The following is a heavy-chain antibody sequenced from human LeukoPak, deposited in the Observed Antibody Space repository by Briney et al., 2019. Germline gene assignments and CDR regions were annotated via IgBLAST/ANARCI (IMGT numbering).Heavy chain of an antibody. V-gene: IGHV3-30*02. CDR3: AKDGQIAVADPNRDPPGY. Sequence: GGSLRLSCAASGFTFSSYGMHWVRQAPGKGLEWVAFIRYDGSNKYCADLVKGRFTISRDSSKNTLYLQMNSLRAEDTAVYYCAKDGQIAVADPNRDPPGYWGQGTLVTVSS. D-gene: IGHD6-19*01. CDR2: IRYDGSNK. J-gene: IGHJ4*02. CDR1: GFTFSSYG.